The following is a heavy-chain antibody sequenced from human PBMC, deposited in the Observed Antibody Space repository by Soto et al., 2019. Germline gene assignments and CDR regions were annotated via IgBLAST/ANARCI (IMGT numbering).Heavy chain of an antibody. CDR3: AGRCDSTTCLGHFDY. CDR1: GGTFNNYV. J-gene: IGHJ4*02. Sequence: QVQLVQSGAEVKKPGSSVKVSCKASGGTFNNYVVNWVRQAPGQGLEWMGGILPIFATANYAQKFQGRVTITADKSTSTAYMELNSLRSEDTAVYYCAGRCDSTTCLGHFDYWGQGTLVTVAS. V-gene: IGHV1-69*06. CDR2: ILPIFATA. D-gene: IGHD2-2*01.